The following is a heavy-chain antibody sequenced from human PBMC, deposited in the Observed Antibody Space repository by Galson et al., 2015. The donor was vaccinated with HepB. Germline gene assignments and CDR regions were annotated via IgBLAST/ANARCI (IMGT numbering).Heavy chain of an antibody. CDR2: VVPMFGAV. V-gene: IGHV1-69*13. CDR3: ARGNVVVVVAAKSYYYPMDV. J-gene: IGHJ6*02. CDR1: GYTFNNYA. Sequence: SVKVSCKASGYTFNNYAISWVRQAPGQGLEWMGGVVPMFGAVNYAQKFQGRVTITADESTSTAYMELSSLRSEDTAVYYCARGNVVVVVAAKSYYYPMDVWGQGTTVTVSS. D-gene: IGHD2-15*01.